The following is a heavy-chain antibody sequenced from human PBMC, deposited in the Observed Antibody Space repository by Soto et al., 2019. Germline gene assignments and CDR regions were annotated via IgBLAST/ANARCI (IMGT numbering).Heavy chain of an antibody. J-gene: IGHJ6*02. CDR3: ARHDCTSSNCYYYYYYGMDV. CDR2: IIPIFGTA. CDR1: GGTFSSYA. D-gene: IGHD2-2*01. V-gene: IGHV1-69*12. Sequence: QVQLVQSGAEVKKPGSSVKVSCKASGGTFSSYAISWVRQAPGQGLEWMGGIIPIFGTANYAQKFQGRVTITADESTSTAYMELSSLRSEDTAVYYCARHDCTSSNCYYYYYYGMDVWGQGTTVTVSS.